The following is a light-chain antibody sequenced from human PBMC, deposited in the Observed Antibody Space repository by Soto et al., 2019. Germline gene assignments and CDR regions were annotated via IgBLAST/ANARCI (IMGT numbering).Light chain of an antibody. Sequence: QSALTQPASVSGSPGQSVTISCTGTSSDVGGYNYVSWYQQRPVKAPVLMIFVVRNGPAGVSNRFSGSKSGNTTSLTIAGLQTEDEAEYYYISYTSSSTVVFGGGTKLTV. CDR3: ISYTSSSTVV. J-gene: IGLJ2*01. V-gene: IGLV2-14*01. CDR2: VVR. CDR1: SSDVGGYNY.